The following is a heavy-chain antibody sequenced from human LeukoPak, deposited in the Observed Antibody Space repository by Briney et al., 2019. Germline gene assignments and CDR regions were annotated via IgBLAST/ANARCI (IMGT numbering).Heavy chain of an antibody. CDR3: ARDRLPGAPLGFDP. Sequence: GGSLRLSCAASGFTFSSYGMRWVRQAPGKGLEWVAVISYDGSNKYYADSVKGRFTISRDNSKNTLYLQMNSLRAEDTAVYYCARDRLPGAPLGFDPWGQGTLVTVSS. V-gene: IGHV3-30*03. CDR1: GFTFSSYG. CDR2: ISYDGSNK. J-gene: IGHJ5*02.